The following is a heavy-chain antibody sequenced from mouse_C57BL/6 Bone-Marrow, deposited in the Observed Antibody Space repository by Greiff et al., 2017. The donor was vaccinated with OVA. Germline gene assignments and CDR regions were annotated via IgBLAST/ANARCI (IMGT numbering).Heavy chain of an antibody. CDR3: ARLNEGFAY. CDR2: IDPSDSYT. J-gene: IGHJ3*01. Sequence: VQRVESGAELVMPGASVKLSCKASGYTFTSYWMHWVKQRPGQGLEWIGEIDPSDSYTNYNQKFKGKSTLTVDKSSSTAYMQLSSLTSEDSAVYYCARLNEGFAYWGQGTLVTVSA. CDR1: GYTFTSYW. V-gene: IGHV1-69*01.